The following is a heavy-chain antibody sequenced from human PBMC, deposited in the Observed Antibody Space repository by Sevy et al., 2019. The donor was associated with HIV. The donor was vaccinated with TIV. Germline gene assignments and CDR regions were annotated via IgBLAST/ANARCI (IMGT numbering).Heavy chain of an antibody. J-gene: IGHJ4*02. V-gene: IGHV1-24*01. CDR2: FEPEDYET. CDR3: TSMEYFFGSYEYLDGDY. D-gene: IGHD3-16*01. CDR1: GYTLTKLS. Sequence: ASVKVSCKVSGYTLTKLSMHWVRQAPGKGLEWMGGFEPEDYETIYAQKFQGRVTMTEDSSTDTAYMDLSSLTSEDTAVYYCTSMEYFFGSYEYLDGDYWGQGTLVTVSS.